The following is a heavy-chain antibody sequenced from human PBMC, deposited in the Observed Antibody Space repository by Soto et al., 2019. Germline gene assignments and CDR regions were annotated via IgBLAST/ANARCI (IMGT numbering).Heavy chain of an antibody. V-gene: IGHV3-13*05. J-gene: IGHJ6*02. CDR3: ARTDRDIYGLDV. Sequence: EVQLVASGGGLVQPGGSLRLSCEASGFTFRNYDMHWVRQGTGKGLEWVSGISAAGDPDYADSVEGRFTISRENAQNSFFLQMNSLRVGDTAVYYCARTDRDIYGLDVWGQGTAVIVSS. CDR1: GFTFRNYD. CDR2: ISAAGDP.